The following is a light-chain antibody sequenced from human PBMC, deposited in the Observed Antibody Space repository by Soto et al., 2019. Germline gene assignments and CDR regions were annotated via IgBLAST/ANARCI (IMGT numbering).Light chain of an antibody. CDR3: LLYFGGAQVM. V-gene: IGLV7-43*01. Sequence: QTVVTQEPSLTVSPGGTVTLTCGSNTGGVTSGHYPTWFQQKPGQAPRALTYSATNRHSWTPARFSGSLLGGKAALTLSGVQPEDEADYYCLLYFGGAQVMFGGGTKLTVL. CDR2: SAT. J-gene: IGLJ3*02. CDR1: TGGVTSGHY.